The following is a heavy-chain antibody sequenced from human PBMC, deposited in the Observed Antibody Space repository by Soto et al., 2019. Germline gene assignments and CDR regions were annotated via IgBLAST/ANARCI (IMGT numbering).Heavy chain of an antibody. CDR2: ISAYNGNT. V-gene: IGHV1-18*01. CDR3: ARDHRGGTEAFDI. D-gene: IGHD2-15*01. Sequence: QVQLVQSGAEVKKPGASVKVSCKASGYTFTSFGISWVRQAPGQGLEWMGWISAYNGNTNYAEHIQGRVTMTTDTSTSTAYMKLRRLRSDDTAGHYCARDHRGGTEAFDIWGQGTMVTVSS. CDR1: GYTFTSFG. J-gene: IGHJ3*02.